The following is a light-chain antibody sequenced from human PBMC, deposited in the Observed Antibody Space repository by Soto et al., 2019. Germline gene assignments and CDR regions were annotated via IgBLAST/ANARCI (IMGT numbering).Light chain of an antibody. CDR2: DAS. J-gene: IGKJ4*01. Sequence: TQSPSTLSASVGYRVTTSCRASQSFRNNYLAWYQQKPGQAPRLLIYDASSRATGIPDRFSGGGSGTDFTLTISRLEPEDFAVYYCQQFSSYPLTFGGGTKVDIK. CDR1: QSFRNNY. V-gene: IGKV3-20*01. CDR3: QQFSSYPLT.